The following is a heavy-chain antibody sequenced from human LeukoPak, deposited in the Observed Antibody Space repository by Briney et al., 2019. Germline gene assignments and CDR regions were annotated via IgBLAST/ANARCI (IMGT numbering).Heavy chain of an antibody. CDR1: GFTYSTYW. Sequence: GGSLRLSCAASGFTYSTYWMSWVRQAPGKGLEWVANINQDGSEKYYVDSVRGRFTISRDNAKNSPYLQMNSLRGEDTAVYYCARNAPFDYWGQGTLVTVSS. J-gene: IGHJ4*02. CDR3: ARNAPFDY. CDR2: INQDGSEK. V-gene: IGHV3-7*01.